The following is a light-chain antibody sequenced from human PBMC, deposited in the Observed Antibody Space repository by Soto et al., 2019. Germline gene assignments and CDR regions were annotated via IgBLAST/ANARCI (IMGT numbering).Light chain of an antibody. CDR2: SAS. Sequence: DVHLTRSPSFMSLSAGDMVTITCRASQGISNSLDWYQQKPGQAPKLLIYSASTLQSGVPSRLRGGFYGTEFTITISSMKNEDFETYYCQQLYRYTITFGHGTRLEIK. CDR1: QGISNS. V-gene: IGKV1-9*01. CDR3: QQLYRYTIT. J-gene: IGKJ5*01.